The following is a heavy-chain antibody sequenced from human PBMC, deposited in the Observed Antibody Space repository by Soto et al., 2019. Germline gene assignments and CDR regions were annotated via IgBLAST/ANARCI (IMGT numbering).Heavy chain of an antibody. J-gene: IGHJ4*01. CDR2: IYPYDSDT. Sequence: KVSGYSFTSYWIGWVRQMPGKGMEWMGNIYPYDSDTKYSPSFQGQVTISADTSITTAYLQWSGLRASDTAIYFCARHLVGSTRGNFDYWGQGTLVTVSS. V-gene: IGHV5-51*01. D-gene: IGHD2-2*01. CDR3: ARHLVGSTRGNFDY. CDR1: GYSFTSYW.